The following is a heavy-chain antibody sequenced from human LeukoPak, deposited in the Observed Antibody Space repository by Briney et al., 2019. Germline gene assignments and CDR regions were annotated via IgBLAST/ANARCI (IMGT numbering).Heavy chain of an antibody. J-gene: IGHJ4*02. CDR3: ARSLDYGGNSGHGY. V-gene: IGHV1-69*13. CDR1: GGTFSSYA. D-gene: IGHD4-23*01. CDR2: IIPIFGTA. Sequence: GASVKVSCKASGGTFSSYAISWVRQAPGQGLEWMGGIIPIFGTANYAQKFQGRVTITADESTSTAYMELSSLRSEDTAAYYCARSLDYGGNSGHGYWGQGTLVTVSS.